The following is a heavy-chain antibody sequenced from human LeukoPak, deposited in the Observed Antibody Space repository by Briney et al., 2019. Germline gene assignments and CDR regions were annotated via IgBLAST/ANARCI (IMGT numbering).Heavy chain of an antibody. CDR2: IYYTGST. D-gene: IGHD3-22*01. CDR1: GGSISSYY. J-gene: IGHJ4*02. Sequence: SETLSLTCTVSGGSISSYYWNWIRQPPGKGLEWIGYIYYTGSTNYNPSLKSRVTISVDTSKNQFSLKLSSVTAADTAVYYCARRRVVQYYDSSGYPPNFDYWGQGTLVTVSS. CDR3: ARRRVVQYYDSSGYPPNFDY. V-gene: IGHV4-59*12.